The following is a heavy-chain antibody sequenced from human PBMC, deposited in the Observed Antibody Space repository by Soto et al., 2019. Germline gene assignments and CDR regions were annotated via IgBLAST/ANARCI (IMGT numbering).Heavy chain of an antibody. D-gene: IGHD5-12*01. Sequence: GGSLRLSCAASGFTVSSNYMSWVRQAPGKGLEWVSVIYSGGSTYYADSVKGRFTISRDNSKNTLYLQMNSLRAEDTDVYYCARFKDGYNFYFDYWGQGTLVTVSS. CDR1: GFTVSSNY. CDR3: ARFKDGYNFYFDY. J-gene: IGHJ4*02. V-gene: IGHV3-66*01. CDR2: IYSGGST.